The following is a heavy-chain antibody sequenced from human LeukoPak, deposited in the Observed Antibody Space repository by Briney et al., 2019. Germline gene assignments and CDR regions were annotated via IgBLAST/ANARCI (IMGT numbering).Heavy chain of an antibody. CDR3: ARVVFGDYLDY. D-gene: IGHD4-17*01. Sequence: SETLSLTCAVYGGSFSGYYWSWIRQPPGKGLEWIGEINHSGSTNYNPSLKSRVTISVDTSKNQFSLKLSSVTAADTAVYYCARVVFGDYLDYWGQGTLVTVSS. CDR1: GGSFSGYY. V-gene: IGHV4-34*01. J-gene: IGHJ4*02. CDR2: INHSGST.